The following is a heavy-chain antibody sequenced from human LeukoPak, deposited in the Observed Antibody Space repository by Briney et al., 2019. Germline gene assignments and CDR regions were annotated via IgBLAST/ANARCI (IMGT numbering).Heavy chain of an antibody. CDR1: GFTFSSFA. D-gene: IGHD4-17*01. J-gene: IGHJ4*02. V-gene: IGHV3-23*01. CDR2: ITSGGTT. CDR3: GRRYGDYYSPIAN. Sequence: GGSLRLSCAASGFTFSSFAMSWVRQAPGKGLEWVSAITSGGTTYYADSVKGRFTISRDNSKNTLYLQMNSLRAEDTAVYYCGRRYGDYYSPIANWGQGTLVTVSS.